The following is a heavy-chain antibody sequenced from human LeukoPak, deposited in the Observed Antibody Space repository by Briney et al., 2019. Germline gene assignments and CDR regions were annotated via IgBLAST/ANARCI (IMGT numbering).Heavy chain of an antibody. V-gene: IGHV1-18*01. CDR1: GYTFTSYG. CDR3: ARDSPYVVVPAAMRGNYYYYYYMDV. CDR2: ISAYNGNT. Sequence: GASVKVSCKASGYTFTSYGISWVRQAPGQGLEWMGWISAYNGNTNYAQKLQGRVTMTTDTSTSTAYMELRSLRSDDTAVYYCARDSPYVVVPAAMRGNYYYYYYMDVWGKGTTVTVSS. J-gene: IGHJ6*03. D-gene: IGHD2-2*01.